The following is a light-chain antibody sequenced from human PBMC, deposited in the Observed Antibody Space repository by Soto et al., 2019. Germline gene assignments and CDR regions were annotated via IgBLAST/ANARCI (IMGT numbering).Light chain of an antibody. Sequence: EIVLTQSPGTLSLSPGERATLSCRASQSVINNYLAWYQQKPGQAPRLLIYGVSSRATGIPDRFSGSGSGTDFTLTISRLEPEDFAVYYCQQYGSSPFITFGQGTRLEI. J-gene: IGKJ5*01. CDR1: QSVINNY. CDR3: QQYGSSPFIT. CDR2: GVS. V-gene: IGKV3-20*01.